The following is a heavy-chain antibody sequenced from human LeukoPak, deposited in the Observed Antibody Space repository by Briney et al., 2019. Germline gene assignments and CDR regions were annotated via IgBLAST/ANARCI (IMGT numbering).Heavy chain of an antibody. CDR3: AKDSSSGLFYFDY. CDR1: GFTFSSYG. CDR2: ISYDGSNK. J-gene: IGHJ4*02. D-gene: IGHD3-22*01. Sequence: GRSLRLSCAASGFTFSSYGMHWVRQAPGKGLEWAAVISYDGSNKYYADSVKGRFTISRDNSKNTLYLQMNSLRAEDTAVYYCAKDSSSGLFYFDYWGQGTLVTVSS. V-gene: IGHV3-30*18.